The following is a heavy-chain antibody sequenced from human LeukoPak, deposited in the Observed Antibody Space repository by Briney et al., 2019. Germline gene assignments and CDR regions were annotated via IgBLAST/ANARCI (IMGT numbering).Heavy chain of an antibody. Sequence: GGSLRLPCAASGLILSNYGMHWVRQAPGEGLEWVAYIRHDESKTFYADSVKGRFTISRDNSKNTLYLQMHSLRAEDTALYYCAKPVIPSAYQGTYYMDVWGKGTTVTVSS. V-gene: IGHV3-30*02. CDR3: AKPVIPSAYQGTYYMDV. D-gene: IGHD3-16*01. J-gene: IGHJ6*03. CDR1: GLILSNYG. CDR2: IRHDESKT.